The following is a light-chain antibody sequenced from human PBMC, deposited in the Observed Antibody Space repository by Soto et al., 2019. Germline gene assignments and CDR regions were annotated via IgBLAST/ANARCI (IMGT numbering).Light chain of an antibody. Sequence: EIVMTQSPAPLSVSPGERATLSCRASQSISSYLAWYQQKPGQAPRLLIYDASNRATGIPARFSGSGSGTDFTLTISSLEPEDSAVYYCQQRSNWPLTFGPGTKVDNK. CDR1: QSISSY. V-gene: IGKV3-11*01. CDR2: DAS. CDR3: QQRSNWPLT. J-gene: IGKJ3*01.